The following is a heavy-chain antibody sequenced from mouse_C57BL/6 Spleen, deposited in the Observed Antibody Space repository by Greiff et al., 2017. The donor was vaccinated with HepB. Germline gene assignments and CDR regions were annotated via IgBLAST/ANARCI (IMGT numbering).Heavy chain of an antibody. V-gene: IGHV1-18*01. Sequence: VQLKESGPELVKPGASVKIPCKASGYTFTDYNMDWVKQSHGKSLEWIGDINPNNGGTIYNQKFKGKATLTVDKSSSTAYMELRSLTSEDTAVYYCARAYDYPSYWYFDVWGTGTTVTVSS. CDR2: INPNNGGT. D-gene: IGHD2-4*01. CDR1: GYTFTDYN. J-gene: IGHJ1*03. CDR3: ARAYDYPSYWYFDV.